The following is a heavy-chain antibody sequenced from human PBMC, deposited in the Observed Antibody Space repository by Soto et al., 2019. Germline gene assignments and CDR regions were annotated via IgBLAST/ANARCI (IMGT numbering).Heavy chain of an antibody. D-gene: IGHD3-10*01. CDR2: ISVNNGNT. Sequence: QVQLVQSGAELKKPGASAKVSCKASGYMFTSYGISWVRQAPGQGLEWMAWISVNNGNTNYAQKFQGRVTMTTDTSTNTAHTELRILRYADTAVYYCARFNGSGTNYYMDVWGKGTTVIVSS. CDR1: GYMFTSYG. J-gene: IGHJ6*03. CDR3: ARFNGSGTNYYMDV. V-gene: IGHV1-18*01.